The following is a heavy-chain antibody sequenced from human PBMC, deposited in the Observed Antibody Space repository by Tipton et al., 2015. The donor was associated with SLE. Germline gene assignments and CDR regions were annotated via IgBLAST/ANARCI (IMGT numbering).Heavy chain of an antibody. CDR3: ARALFDAVAGPSGMDV. CDR2: IWYDGSNK. D-gene: IGHD6-19*01. J-gene: IGHJ6*02. V-gene: IGHV3-33*01. CDR1: GFTFSNYG. Sequence: SLRLSCAASGFTFSNYGMHWVRQAPGKGLEWVALIWYDGSNKYYADSVKGRFTISRDNSKNTLYLQMNSLRAGDTAVYYCARALFDAVAGPSGMDVWGQGTTVTVSS.